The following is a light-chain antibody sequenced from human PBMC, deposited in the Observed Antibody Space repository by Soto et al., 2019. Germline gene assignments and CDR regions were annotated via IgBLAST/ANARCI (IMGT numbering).Light chain of an antibody. Sequence: EIVMSQSPATLSVSPGERATLSCRTGQSVSSNLAWYQHKPGQAPRLLIYGASTRATGIPARFRGSGSGTEFTLTISSLQSEDFAFYYCQHYNNWPPMNPVGQGTKVDIK. CDR3: QHYNNWPPMNP. J-gene: IGKJ2*01. CDR2: GAS. CDR1: QSVSSN. V-gene: IGKV3-15*01.